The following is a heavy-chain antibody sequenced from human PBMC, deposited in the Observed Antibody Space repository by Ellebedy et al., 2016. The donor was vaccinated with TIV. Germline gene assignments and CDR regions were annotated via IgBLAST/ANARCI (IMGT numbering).Heavy chain of an antibody. V-gene: IGHV3-33*08. J-gene: IGHJ4*02. CDR2: MWYDGTHE. D-gene: IGHD4-17*01. CDR1: GFTFSSYG. CDR3: AREFGDYFFDS. Sequence: GGSLRLSCTASGFTFSSYGMHWVRQAPGKGLAWVAGMWYDGTHEHYADSVMGRFTISRDNSKNTLYLQMNSLRVEDTAVYYCAREFGDYFFDSWGQGSLVTVSS.